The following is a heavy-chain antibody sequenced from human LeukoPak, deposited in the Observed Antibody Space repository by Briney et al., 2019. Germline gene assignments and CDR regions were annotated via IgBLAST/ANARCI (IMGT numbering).Heavy chain of an antibody. Sequence: ASVKVSCKASGGTFSSYAISWVRQAPGQGLEWMGIINPSGGSTSYAQKFQGRVTMTRDTSTSTVYMELSSLRSEDTAVYYCARVAPDDCSSTSCYDYWGQGTLVTVSS. J-gene: IGHJ4*02. V-gene: IGHV1-46*01. CDR1: GGTFSSYA. D-gene: IGHD2-2*01. CDR3: ARVAPDDCSSTSCYDY. CDR2: INPSGGST.